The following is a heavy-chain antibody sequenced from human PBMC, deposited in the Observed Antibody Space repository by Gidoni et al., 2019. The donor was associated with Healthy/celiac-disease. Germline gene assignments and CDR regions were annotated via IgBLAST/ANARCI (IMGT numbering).Heavy chain of an antibody. CDR2: ISWNSGSI. D-gene: IGHD4-17*01. CDR3: AKSPHDYEEYFQH. Sequence: EVQLVESGGGLVQPGRSLRLSCAASGFTFDDYAMHWVRQAPGKGLEWVSGISWNSGSIGYADSVKGRFTISRDNAKNSLYLQMNSLRAEDTALYYCAKSPHDYEEYFQHWDQGTLVTVSS. CDR1: GFTFDDYA. V-gene: IGHV3-9*01. J-gene: IGHJ1*01.